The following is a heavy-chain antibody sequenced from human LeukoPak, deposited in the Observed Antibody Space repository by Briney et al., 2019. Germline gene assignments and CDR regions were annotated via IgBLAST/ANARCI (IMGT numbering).Heavy chain of an antibody. CDR1: GFTFSSYG. V-gene: IGHV3-21*01. Sequence: GGSLRLSCAASGFTFSSYGMNWVRQAPGKGLEWVSSISSSSSSYIYYADSVKGRFTISRDNAKNSLYLQMNSLRAEDTAVYYCARVRSAVVVPAATDYWGQGTLVTVSS. D-gene: IGHD2-2*01. CDR3: ARVRSAVVVPAATDY. J-gene: IGHJ4*02. CDR2: ISSSSSSYI.